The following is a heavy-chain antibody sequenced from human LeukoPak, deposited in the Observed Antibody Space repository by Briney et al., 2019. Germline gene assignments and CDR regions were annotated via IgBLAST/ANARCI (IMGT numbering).Heavy chain of an antibody. CDR1: GFPFSTYW. CDR3: ARDAVHRHWDC. CDR2: IKQDGSEK. J-gene: IGHJ4*02. Sequence: GGSLRLSCAASGFPFSTYWMSWVRQAPGKGLEWVANIKQDGSEKYYLDSVKGRFTVSRDNAKNSLYLQMNSLRAEDTAVYYCARDAVHRHWDCWGQGTLVTVSS. V-gene: IGHV3-7*03. D-gene: IGHD1-14*01.